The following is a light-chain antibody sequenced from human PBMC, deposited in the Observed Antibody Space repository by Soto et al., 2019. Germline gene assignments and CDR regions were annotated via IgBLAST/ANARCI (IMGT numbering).Light chain of an antibody. CDR2: RAS. V-gene: IGKV3-15*01. J-gene: IGKJ5*01. Sequence: EIVMTQSPATLSVSPGERATLSCRASQSVSSSLAWYQQKPGQAPRLLIYRASTRATGIPARFSGSGSGTEFTLTISSLQSEDYAVYYCQQRMDWPITFGQGTRLEIK. CDR1: QSVSSS. CDR3: QQRMDWPIT.